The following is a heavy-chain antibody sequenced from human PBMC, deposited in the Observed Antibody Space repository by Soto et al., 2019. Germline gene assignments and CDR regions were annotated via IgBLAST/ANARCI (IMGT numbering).Heavy chain of an antibody. CDR2: ISYDGSNK. CDR3: ARDGAGDAFDI. D-gene: IGHD6-19*01. V-gene: IGHV3-30-3*01. J-gene: IGHJ3*02. Sequence: PGGSLRLSCAASGFTFSSYAMHWVRQAPGKGLEWVAVISYDGSNKYYADSVKGRFTISRDNSKNTLYLQMNSLRAEDTAVYYCARDGAGDAFDIWGQGTMVTVSS. CDR1: GFTFSSYA.